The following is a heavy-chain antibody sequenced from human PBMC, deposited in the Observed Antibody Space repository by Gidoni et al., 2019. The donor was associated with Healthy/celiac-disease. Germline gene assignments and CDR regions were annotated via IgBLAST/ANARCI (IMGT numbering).Heavy chain of an antibody. J-gene: IGHJ5*02. V-gene: IGHV4-39*01. D-gene: IGHD1-26*01. CDR2: IYYSGST. Sequence: QLQLQESGPGLVKPSETLSLTCTVSGGSFSSSSYYWGWIRQPPGKGLEWIGSIYYSGSTYYNPSLKSRVTISVDTSKNQFSLKLSSVTAADTAVYYCARQAVGSGSRRRFDPWGQGTLVTVSS. CDR3: ARQAVGSGSRRRFDP. CDR1: GGSFSSSSYY.